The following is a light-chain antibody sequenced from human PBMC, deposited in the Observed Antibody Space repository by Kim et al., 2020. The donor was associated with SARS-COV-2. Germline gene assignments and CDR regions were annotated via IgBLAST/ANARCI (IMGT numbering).Light chain of an antibody. J-gene: IGKJ1*01. CDR1: RNIHIW. CDR2: KAS. V-gene: IGKV1-5*03. CDR3: QQYDVHPET. Sequence: GDRVTISCRASRNIHIWLAWFQQKPGKAPRVLMYKASTLESGVPSRFSGSGSGTEFTLTINSLQPDDSATYYCQQYDVHPETFGQGTKL.